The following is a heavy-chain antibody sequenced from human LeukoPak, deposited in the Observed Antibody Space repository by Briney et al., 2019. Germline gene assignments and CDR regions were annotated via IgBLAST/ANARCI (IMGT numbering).Heavy chain of an antibody. CDR1: GGSISSYY. D-gene: IGHD3-9*01. CDR3: ARGYYDVLTGYPKNFDY. CDR2: IYTSGNT. J-gene: IGHJ4*02. Sequence: SETLSLTCTVSGGSISSYYWSWIRQPAGKGLEWIGHIYTSGNTNYNPSLKSRVTMSVDTSKNQFSLKLRSLTAADTALYYCARGYYDVLTGYPKNFDYWDQGTLVTVSS. V-gene: IGHV4-4*07.